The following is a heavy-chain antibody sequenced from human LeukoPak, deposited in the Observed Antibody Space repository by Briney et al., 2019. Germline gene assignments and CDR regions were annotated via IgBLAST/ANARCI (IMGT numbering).Heavy chain of an antibody. CDR2: IYPGDSDT. CDR3: ARSVGRDYYCSSTSCYNPAKYGMDV. V-gene: IGHV5-51*01. Sequence: GESLKISCKGSGYSLTSYWIGWVRPMPGKGLEWMGIIYPGDSDTRYSPSFQGQVTISGDKCSSTAYLQWSSLKASDTAMYYCARSVGRDYYCSSTSCYNPAKYGMDVWGKGTTVTVSS. D-gene: IGHD2-2*02. CDR1: GYSLTSYW. J-gene: IGHJ6*04.